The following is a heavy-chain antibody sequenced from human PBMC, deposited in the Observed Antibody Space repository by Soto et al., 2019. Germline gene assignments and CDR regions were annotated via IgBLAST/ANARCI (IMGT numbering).Heavy chain of an antibody. V-gene: IGHV3-30*18. Sequence: QVQLVESGGGVVQPGRSLRLSCAASGFTFSSYGMHWVGQDPGKGLEWVAVISYDGSNKYYADSVKGRFTISRDNSKNTLYLQMNSLRAEDTAVYYCAKIEGGSIAARRVLPGIYWGQGTLVTVSS. J-gene: IGHJ4*02. D-gene: IGHD6-6*01. CDR2: ISYDGSNK. CDR3: AKIEGGSIAARRVLPGIY. CDR1: GFTFSSYG.